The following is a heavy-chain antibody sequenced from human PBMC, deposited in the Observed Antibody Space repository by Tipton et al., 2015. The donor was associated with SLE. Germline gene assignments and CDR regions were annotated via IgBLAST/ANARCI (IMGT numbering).Heavy chain of an antibody. CDR1: GGSISSYY. Sequence: TLSLTCTVSGGSISSYYWSWIRQPAGGGLEWIGRIYTNENTNYNPSLKSRVTMSVDTSKNQFSLRLTSVIAADTAVYYCARLHGYSYGLNWFDPWGQGTLISVSS. CDR2: IYTNENT. V-gene: IGHV4-4*07. J-gene: IGHJ5*02. CDR3: ARLHGYSYGLNWFDP. D-gene: IGHD5-18*01.